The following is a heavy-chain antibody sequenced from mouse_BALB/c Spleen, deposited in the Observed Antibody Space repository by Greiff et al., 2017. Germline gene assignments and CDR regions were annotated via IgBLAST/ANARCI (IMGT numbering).Heavy chain of an antibody. CDR1: GFNIKDTY. CDR3: ARRGGLYRYERGDAMDY. Sequence: VQLQQSGAELVKPGASVKLSCTASGFNIKDTYMHWVKQKPGQGLEWIGYINPYNDGTKYNEKFKGKATLTSDKSSSTAYMELSSLTSEDSAVYYCARRGGLYRYERGDAMDYWGQGTSVTVSS. V-gene: IGHV1-14*01. J-gene: IGHJ4*01. CDR2: INPYNDGT. D-gene: IGHD2-14*01.